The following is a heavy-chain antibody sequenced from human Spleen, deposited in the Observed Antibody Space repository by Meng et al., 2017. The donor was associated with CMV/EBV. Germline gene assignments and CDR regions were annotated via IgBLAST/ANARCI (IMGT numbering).Heavy chain of an antibody. CDR3: ATGGGSYYLY. J-gene: IGHJ4*02. V-gene: IGHV1-24*01. CDR2: FDPEDCET. CDR1: ERTPTELS. Sequence: QVQWVQSGAEGKKPEASCKVSCKASERTPTELSMHWVRQAPGKGLEWMGGFDPEDCETIYAQKFQGRVTMTEDTSTDTAYMELSSLRSEDTAVYYCATGGGSYYLYWGQGTLVTVSS. D-gene: IGHD1-26*01.